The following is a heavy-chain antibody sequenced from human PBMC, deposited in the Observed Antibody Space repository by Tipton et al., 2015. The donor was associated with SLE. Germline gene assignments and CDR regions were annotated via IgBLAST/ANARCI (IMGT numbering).Heavy chain of an antibody. Sequence: TLSLTCTVSGGSISSSSCYWGWIRQPPGKGLEWIGSIYYSGSTYYNPSLKSRVTISVDTSKNQFSLKLSSVTAADTAVYYCAGALRGGSGRGWFDPWGQGTLVTVSS. CDR1: GGSISSSSCY. D-gene: IGHD6-19*01. CDR2: IYYSGST. V-gene: IGHV4-39*01. J-gene: IGHJ5*02. CDR3: AGALRGGSGRGWFDP.